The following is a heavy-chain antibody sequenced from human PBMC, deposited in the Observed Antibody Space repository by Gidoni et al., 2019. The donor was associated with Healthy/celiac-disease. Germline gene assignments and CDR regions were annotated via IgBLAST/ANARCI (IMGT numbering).Heavy chain of an antibody. CDR3: ARRARFGELLYHIDY. D-gene: IGHD3-10*01. CDR2: INHSGST. CDR1: GGSFSGYY. Sequence: QVQLQQSGAGLLKPSETLSLTCAVYGGSFSGYYWSWIRQPPGKGLGWIGEINHSGSTNYKPSLKSRVTISVDTSKNQFSLKLSSVTAADTAVYYCARRARFGELLYHIDYWGQGTLVTVSS. V-gene: IGHV4-34*01. J-gene: IGHJ4*02.